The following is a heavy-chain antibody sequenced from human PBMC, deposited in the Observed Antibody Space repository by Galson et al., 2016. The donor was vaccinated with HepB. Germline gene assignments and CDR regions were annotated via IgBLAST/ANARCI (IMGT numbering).Heavy chain of an antibody. J-gene: IGHJ3*01. Sequence: TLSLTCTVSGDPMTRGDYYWNWIRQYPEKGLEWIGYIYHTGSTHYNPSPKSRITISVDTSKNQFSLKLTSVTAADTAVYFCARRDLMRPHVFDFWGQGTMVTVSS. CDR1: GDPMTRGDYY. D-gene: IGHD5-24*01. CDR2: IYHTGST. CDR3: ARRDLMRPHVFDF. V-gene: IGHV4-31*03.